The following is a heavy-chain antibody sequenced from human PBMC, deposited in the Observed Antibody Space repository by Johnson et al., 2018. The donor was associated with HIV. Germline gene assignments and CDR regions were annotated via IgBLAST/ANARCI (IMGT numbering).Heavy chain of an antibody. CDR1: GFTFSSYA. CDR3: ARDGFPSASFL. J-gene: IGHJ2*01. V-gene: IGHV3-30*04. CDR2: ISYDGSIK. D-gene: IGHD2/OR15-2a*01. Sequence: VQLVEFGGGVVQPGRSLRLSCAASGFTFSSYAMHWVRQAPGKGLEWVAVISYDGSIKYYADSVKGRFTISGDSSKTTLFLQMNSLRTEDTAVYYCARDGFPSASFLW.